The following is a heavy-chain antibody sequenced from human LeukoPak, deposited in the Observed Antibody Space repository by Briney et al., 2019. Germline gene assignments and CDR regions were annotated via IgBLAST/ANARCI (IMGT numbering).Heavy chain of an antibody. CDR1: GGSISSGGYS. V-gene: IGHV4-30-2*01. CDR2: IYHSGST. J-gene: IGHJ4*02. D-gene: IGHD3-16*01. CDR3: ARGLENYDYAFDY. Sequence: SETLSLTCAVSGGSISSGGYSWSWIRQPPGKGLEWNGYIYHSGSTYYNPSLKSRVTISVDRSKNQFSLKLSSVTAADTAVYYCARGLENYDYAFDYWGQGTLVTVSS.